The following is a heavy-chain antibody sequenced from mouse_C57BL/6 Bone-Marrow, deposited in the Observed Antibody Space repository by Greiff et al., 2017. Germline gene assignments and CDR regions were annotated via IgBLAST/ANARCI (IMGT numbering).Heavy chain of an antibody. CDR1: GYTFTDYY. Sequence: EVQLQQSGPELVKPGASVKISCKASGYTFTDYYMNWVKQSHGKSLEWIGDINPNNGGTSYNQKFKGKATLTVDKSSSTAYMELRSLTSEDSAVYYCASIYGYYYAMDYWGQGTSVTVSS. V-gene: IGHV1-26*01. J-gene: IGHJ4*01. D-gene: IGHD2-2*01. CDR2: INPNNGGT. CDR3: ASIYGYYYAMDY.